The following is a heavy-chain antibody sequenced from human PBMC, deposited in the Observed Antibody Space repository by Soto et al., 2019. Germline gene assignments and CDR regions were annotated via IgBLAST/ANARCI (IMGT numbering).Heavy chain of an antibody. Sequence: QVQLVQSGAEVKKPGASVKVSCQASGYTFTSYDMHWVRQAPGQGLEWMGIINPSGGSTSYAQKFQGRVTMTRDTSTSTVYMERSSLRSEDTAVYYCASTLNWNYDYWGQGTLVTVSS. CDR3: ASTLNWNYDY. V-gene: IGHV1-46*01. J-gene: IGHJ4*02. CDR2: INPSGGST. CDR1: GYTFTSYD. D-gene: IGHD1-7*01.